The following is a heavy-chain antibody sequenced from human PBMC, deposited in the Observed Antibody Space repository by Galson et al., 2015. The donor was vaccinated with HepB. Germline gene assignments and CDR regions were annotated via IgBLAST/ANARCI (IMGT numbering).Heavy chain of an antibody. D-gene: IGHD2-15*01. V-gene: IGHV5-51*01. J-gene: IGHJ6*03. Sequence: QSGAEVKKPGESLKISCKGSGYSFTSYWIGWVRQMPGKGLEWMGIIYPGDSDTRYSPSFQGQVTISADKSISTAYLQWSSLKASDTAMYYCARAALPGYYYYYMDVWGKGTTVTVSS. CDR2: IYPGDSDT. CDR1: GYSFTSYW. CDR3: ARAALPGYYYYYMDV.